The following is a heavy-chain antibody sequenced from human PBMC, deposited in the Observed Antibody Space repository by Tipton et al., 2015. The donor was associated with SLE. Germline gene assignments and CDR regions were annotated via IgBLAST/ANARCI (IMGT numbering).Heavy chain of an antibody. D-gene: IGHD6-13*01. CDR1: GGSISSSSYY. J-gene: IGHJ1*01. CDR3: ARGAAAVEH. Sequence: TLSFTCTVSGGSISSSSYYWGWIRQPPGKGLEWIGSIYYSGSTYYNPSLKSRVTISVDTSKNQFSLKLSSVTAADTAVYYCARGAAAVEHWGQGTLVTVSS. CDR2: IYYSGST. V-gene: IGHV4-39*01.